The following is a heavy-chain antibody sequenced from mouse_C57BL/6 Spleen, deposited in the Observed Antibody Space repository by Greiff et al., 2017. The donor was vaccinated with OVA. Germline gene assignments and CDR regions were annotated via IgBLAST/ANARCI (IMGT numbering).Heavy chain of an antibody. CDR1: GYTFTDYY. J-gene: IGHJ2*01. V-gene: IGHV1-26*01. CDR2: INPNNGGT. CDR3: ARSGVLRYYFDY. D-gene: IGHD1-1*01. Sequence: EVQLQQSGPELVKPGASVKISCKASGYTFTDYYMNWVKQSHGKSLEWIGDINPNNGGTSYNQKFKGKATLTVDKSSSTAYMELRSLTSEDSAVYYCARSGVLRYYFDYWGQGTTLTVSS.